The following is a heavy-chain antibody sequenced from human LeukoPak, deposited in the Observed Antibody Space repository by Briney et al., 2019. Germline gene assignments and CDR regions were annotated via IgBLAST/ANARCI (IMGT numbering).Heavy chain of an antibody. CDR3: AGTPLQGSFDY. CDR2: IYYSGST. V-gene: IGHV4-59*08. J-gene: IGHJ4*02. CDR1: GCSISRYY. D-gene: IGHD1-1*01. Sequence: SETLSLTCTVSGCSISRYYWSWMRQPPGKGLEWIGYIYYSGSTNYNPSLKSRVTISVDTAKTQFSLKLSSVTAAATAVYYCAGTPLQGSFDYWGQGTLVTVSS.